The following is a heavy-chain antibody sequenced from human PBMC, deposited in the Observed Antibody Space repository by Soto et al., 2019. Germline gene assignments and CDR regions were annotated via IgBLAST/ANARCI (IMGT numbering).Heavy chain of an antibody. CDR2: INAGNGNT. Sequence: ASVKVSCKASGYTFTSYAMHWVRQAPGQRLEWMGWINAGNGNTKYSQKFQGRVTITRDTSASTAYMELSSLRSEDTAVYYCARVFSWFGELIASDYWGQGTLVTVSS. V-gene: IGHV1-3*01. J-gene: IGHJ4*02. D-gene: IGHD3-10*01. CDR3: ARVFSWFGELIASDY. CDR1: GYTFTSYA.